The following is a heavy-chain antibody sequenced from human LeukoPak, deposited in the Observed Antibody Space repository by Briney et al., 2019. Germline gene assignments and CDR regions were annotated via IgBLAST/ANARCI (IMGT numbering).Heavy chain of an antibody. CDR2: TNPDGSVT. D-gene: IGHD6-6*01. Sequence: GGPLLLSCAASGTTISNYWMHWVRAAPGKGLVWVLRTNPDGSVTYHEGSEEGRFIISRDNAKNSLYLQVNSLRAGDTAVYYCARGGDRPHDDFDIWGQGTMVTVSS. J-gene: IGHJ3*02. CDR1: GTTISNYW. V-gene: IGHV3-74*01. CDR3: ARGGDRPHDDFDI.